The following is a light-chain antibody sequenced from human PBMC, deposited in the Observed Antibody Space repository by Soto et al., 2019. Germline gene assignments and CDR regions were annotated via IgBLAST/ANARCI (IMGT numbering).Light chain of an antibody. Sequence: DIQMTQSPSSLSASLGDRVPITCRASQSISNYLNWYKQKPGKAPKLLIYAASSLQSGVQSMISGNGSGTDFPLTISSLEPEDSAVYYCQQRSNWITVGQGTRLEIK. CDR3: QQRSNWIT. CDR1: QSISNY. CDR2: AAS. V-gene: IGKV1-39*01. J-gene: IGKJ5*01.